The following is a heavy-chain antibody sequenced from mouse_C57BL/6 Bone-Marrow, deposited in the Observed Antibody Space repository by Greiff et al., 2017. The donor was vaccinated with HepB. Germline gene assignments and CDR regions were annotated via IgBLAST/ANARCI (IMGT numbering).Heavy chain of an antibody. Sequence: QVQLKQPGAELVKPGASVKMSCKASGYTFTSYWITWVKQRPGQGLEWIGDIYPGSGSTNYNEKFKSKATLTVDTSSGTAYMQLSSLTSEDSAVYYCARLGGLYDGYYGRYFDVWGTGTTVTVSS. V-gene: IGHV1-55*01. CDR1: GYTFTSYW. D-gene: IGHD2-3*01. CDR3: ARLGGLYDGYYGRYFDV. CDR2: IYPGSGST. J-gene: IGHJ1*03.